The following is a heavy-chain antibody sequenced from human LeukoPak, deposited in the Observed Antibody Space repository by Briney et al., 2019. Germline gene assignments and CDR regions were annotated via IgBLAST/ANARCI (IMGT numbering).Heavy chain of an antibody. CDR3: SKEFRVGWSFYY. Sequence: GGSLRLSCAVSGFTLNSYSMSWVRQAPGKGLEWVSGIGGSGGSTYYADSVKGRFTISRDKSKNTLFLQMNSLRAEDTAVYYCSKEFRVGWSFYYWGQGTLVTVSS. V-gene: IGHV3-23*01. CDR1: GFTLNSYS. J-gene: IGHJ4*02. D-gene: IGHD5-24*01. CDR2: IGGSGGST.